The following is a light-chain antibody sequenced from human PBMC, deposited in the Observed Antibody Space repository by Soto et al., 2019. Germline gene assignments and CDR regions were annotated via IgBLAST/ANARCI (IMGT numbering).Light chain of an antibody. CDR2: RNN. CDR1: SSNIGSNY. CDR3: AAWDDSLSGVV. V-gene: IGLV1-47*01. J-gene: IGLJ3*02. Sequence: QSVLTQPPSASGAPGQRVTISCSGSSSNIGSNYVYWYQQLPGTAPKLLIYRNNQRPSGVPDRFSGSKSGTSVSLAISGLRSEDEGNYYCAAWDDSLSGVVFGGGTKLTVL.